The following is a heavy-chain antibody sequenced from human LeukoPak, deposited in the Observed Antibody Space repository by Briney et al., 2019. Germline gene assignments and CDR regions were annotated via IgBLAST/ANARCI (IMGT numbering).Heavy chain of an antibody. CDR2: INHSGST. V-gene: IGHV4-34*01. D-gene: IGHD1-1*01. J-gene: IGHJ4*02. CDR1: GGSLSGYY. CDR3: ARELSYNWNPKRYYFDY. Sequence: SETLSLTCAVYGGSLSGYYWSWIRQPPGKGLEWIGEINHSGSTNYNPSLKSRVTISVDTSKNQFSLKLSSVTAADTAVYYCARELSYNWNPKRYYFDYWGQGTLVTVSS.